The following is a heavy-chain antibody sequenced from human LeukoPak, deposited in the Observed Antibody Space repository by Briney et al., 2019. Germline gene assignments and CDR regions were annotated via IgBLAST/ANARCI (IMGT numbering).Heavy chain of an antibody. V-gene: IGHV3-7*01. CDR1: GFSSSRYW. CDR3: VRGDYYDSGTSFIDAFDI. J-gene: IGHJ3*02. CDR2: IKQDGSQK. Sequence: GGSLRLSCSASGFSSSRYWMSWVRQAPGKGLEWVANIKQDGSQKFYVASVKGRFTISRDNAKNSLYLQMNSLRAEDTAVYYCVRGDYYDSGTSFIDAFDIWGQGTRVTVSS. D-gene: IGHD3-10*01.